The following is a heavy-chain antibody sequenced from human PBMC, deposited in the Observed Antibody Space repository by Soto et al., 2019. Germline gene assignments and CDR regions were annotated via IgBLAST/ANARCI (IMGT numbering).Heavy chain of an antibody. CDR3: AKERLGYCSGGSCYSGMDV. J-gene: IGHJ6*04. V-gene: IGHV3-23*01. Sequence: GGSLRLSCAASGFTFSSYAMSWVRQAPGKGLEWVSAISGSGGSTYYADSVKGRFTISRDNSKNTLYLRMNSLRAEDTAVYYCAKERLGYCSGGSCYSGMDVWGKGTTVTVSS. D-gene: IGHD2-15*01. CDR1: GFTFSSYA. CDR2: ISGSGGST.